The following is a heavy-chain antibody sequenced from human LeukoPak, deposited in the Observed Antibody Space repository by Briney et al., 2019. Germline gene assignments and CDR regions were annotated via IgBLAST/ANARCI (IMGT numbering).Heavy chain of an antibody. CDR3: ARARQYSSSSLDY. Sequence: ASAKVSCKASGYTFTGYYMHWARQAPGQGLKWMGRINSNSGGTNYAQKFQGRVTMTRDTSISTAYMEMTSLRFDDTAVYYCARARQYSSSSLDYWGQGTQVTVSS. D-gene: IGHD6-6*01. J-gene: IGHJ4*02. V-gene: IGHV1-2*06. CDR1: GYTFTGYY. CDR2: INSNSGGT.